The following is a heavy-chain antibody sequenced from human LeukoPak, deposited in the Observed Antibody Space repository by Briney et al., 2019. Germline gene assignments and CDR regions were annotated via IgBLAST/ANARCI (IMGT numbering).Heavy chain of an antibody. CDR3: ASLAAAVDYYGMDV. Sequence: ASVKLSCKASGYTFTSYDINWVRQATGQGLEWMGWMNPNSGNTGYAQKFQGRVTMTRNTSISTAYMELSSLRSEDTAVYYCASLAAAVDYYGMDVWGQGTTVTVSS. CDR2: MNPNSGNT. CDR1: GYTFTSYD. D-gene: IGHD6-13*01. J-gene: IGHJ6*02. V-gene: IGHV1-8*01.